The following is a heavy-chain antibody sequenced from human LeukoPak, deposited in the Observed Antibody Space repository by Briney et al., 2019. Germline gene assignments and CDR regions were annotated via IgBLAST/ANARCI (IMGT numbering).Heavy chain of an antibody. CDR1: GFTFSSYS. CDR3: ARARRWRGYSGYDSDAFDI. Sequence: PGGSLRLSCAASGFTFSSYSMNWVRQAPGKGLEWVSSISSSSSYIYYADSVKGRFTISRDNAKNSLYLQMNSLRAEDTAAYYCARARRWRGYSGYDSDAFDIWGQGTMVTVSS. CDR2: ISSSSSYI. D-gene: IGHD5-12*01. J-gene: IGHJ3*02. V-gene: IGHV3-21*01.